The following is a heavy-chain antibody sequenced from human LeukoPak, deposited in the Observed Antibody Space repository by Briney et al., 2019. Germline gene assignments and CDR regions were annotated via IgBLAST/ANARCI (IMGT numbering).Heavy chain of an antibody. CDR1: GGSFSGYY. V-gene: IGHV4-34*01. CDR3: ARRRLWLRFDY. CDR2: INHSGST. Sequence: PSETLSLTCAVYGGSFSGYYWSWIRQPPGKGLEWIGEINHSGSTNYSPSLKSRVTISVDTSKNQFSLKLSSVTAADTAVYYCARRRLWLRFDYWGQGTLVTVSS. J-gene: IGHJ4*02. D-gene: IGHD5-18*01.